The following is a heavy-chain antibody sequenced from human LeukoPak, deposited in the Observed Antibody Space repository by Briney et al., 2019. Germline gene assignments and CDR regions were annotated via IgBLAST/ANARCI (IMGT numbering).Heavy chain of an antibody. J-gene: IGHJ5*02. CDR2: IYTSGST. CDR3: ARSLPGYSSSWYFWFDP. D-gene: IGHD6-13*01. Sequence: PSETLSLTCTVSGGSINSYYWSWIRQPAGKGLEWIGRIYTSGSTNYNPSLKSRVTMSVDTSKNQFSLKLSSVTAADTAVYYCARSLPGYSSSWYFWFDPWGQGTLVTVSS. V-gene: IGHV4-4*07. CDR1: GGSINSYY.